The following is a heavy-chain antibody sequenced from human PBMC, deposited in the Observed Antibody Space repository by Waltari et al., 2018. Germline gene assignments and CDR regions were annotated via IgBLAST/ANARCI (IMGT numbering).Heavy chain of an antibody. CDR2: ISSSSSTR. J-gene: IGHJ5*02. D-gene: IGHD3-22*01. CDR1: GFTFSSYS. V-gene: IGHV3-48*01. Sequence: EVQLVESGGGLVQPGGSLRLSCAASGFTFSSYSMNWVRQAPGKGLEWVSYISSSSSTRYYADSGKGRFTISRDNAKNSLYLQMNSLRAEDTAVYYCATSPGASSGYSFWFDPWGQGTLVTVSS. CDR3: ATSPGASSGYSFWFDP.